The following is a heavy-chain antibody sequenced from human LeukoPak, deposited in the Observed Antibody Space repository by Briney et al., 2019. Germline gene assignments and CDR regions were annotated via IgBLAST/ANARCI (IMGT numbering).Heavy chain of an antibody. J-gene: IGHJ6*03. CDR1: GFTFSSYA. CDR3: ASLYYDFWSGIYYYYYMDV. CDR2: ISGSGGST. D-gene: IGHD3-3*01. Sequence: PGGSLRLSCAASGFTFSSYAMSWVRQAPGKGLEWVSAISGSGGSTYYADSVKGRFTISRDNSKNTLYLQMNSLRAEDTAVYYCASLYYDFWSGIYYYYYMDVWGKGTTVTVSS. V-gene: IGHV3-23*01.